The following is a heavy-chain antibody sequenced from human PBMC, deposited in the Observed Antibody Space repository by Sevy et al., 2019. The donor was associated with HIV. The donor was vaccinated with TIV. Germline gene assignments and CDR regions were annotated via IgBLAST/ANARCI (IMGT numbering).Heavy chain of an antibody. J-gene: IGHJ3*01. Sequence: GGSLRLSCAASGFTITSNWMSWVRQAPGKGLEWVANIKPDGSGQFCVDSVKGRFTISRDIAKNSLFLQMSSLRVEDTAVYYCARGDFDVWGQGTMVTVSS. D-gene: IGHD3-3*01. CDR3: ARGDFDV. CDR2: IKPDGSGQ. V-gene: IGHV3-7*01. CDR1: GFTITSNW.